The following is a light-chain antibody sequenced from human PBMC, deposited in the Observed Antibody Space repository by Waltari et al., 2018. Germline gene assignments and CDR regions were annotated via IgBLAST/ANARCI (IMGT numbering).Light chain of an antibody. J-gene: IGLJ3*02. V-gene: IGLV1-44*01. Sequence: QSVLTQPPSASGAPGQRVTISCSGSSSNIGSDTVKWYQQPPGTAPKLLSYNNDQRPSGVPDRFSGSKSGTSASLAISGLQSEDEADYYCVTWDESLNGPVFGGGTKLTVL. CDR3: VTWDESLNGPV. CDR2: NND. CDR1: SSNIGSDT.